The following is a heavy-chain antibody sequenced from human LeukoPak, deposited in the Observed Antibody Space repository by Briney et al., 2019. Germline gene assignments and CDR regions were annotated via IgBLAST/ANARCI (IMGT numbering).Heavy chain of an antibody. D-gene: IGHD3-10*01. Sequence: SETLSLTCTVSGGSISSGGYYWSWIRQHPGTGLEWIGYIYYSGSTNYNPSLKSRVTMSVDTSKNQFSLKLSSVTAADTAVYYCARGGVWFGELRSHAFDIWGQGTMVTVSS. CDR2: IYYSGST. J-gene: IGHJ3*02. CDR3: ARGGVWFGELRSHAFDI. V-gene: IGHV4-61*08. CDR1: GGSISSGGYY.